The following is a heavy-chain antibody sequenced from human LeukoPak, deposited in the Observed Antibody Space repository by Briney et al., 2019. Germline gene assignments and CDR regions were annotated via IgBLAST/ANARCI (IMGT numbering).Heavy chain of an antibody. V-gene: IGHV1-69*13. D-gene: IGHD5-18*01. J-gene: IGHJ6*02. Sequence: GASVKVSCKASGGTFSSYAISWVRQAPGQGLEWMGGIIPIFGTANYAQKFQGRVTITADESTSTAYMELSSLRSEDTAVYYCARLWDTAMVSGDYYYGTDVWGQGTTVTVSS. CDR2: IIPIFGTA. CDR1: GGTFSSYA. CDR3: ARLWDTAMVSGDYYYGTDV.